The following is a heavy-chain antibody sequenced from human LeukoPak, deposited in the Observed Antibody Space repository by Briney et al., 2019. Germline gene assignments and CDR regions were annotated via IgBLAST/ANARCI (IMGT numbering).Heavy chain of an antibody. CDR3: ARRDGDL. V-gene: IGHV4-59*08. Sequence: SETLSLTCTVSGDSVSTSHWSWIRQPPGAGLEWIGYFYYSGSTNYNPSLKSRVTISVDTSKNQFSLKLTSVTAADTAVYYCARRDGDLWGQGTLVTVSS. J-gene: IGHJ5*02. CDR2: FYYSGST. CDR1: GDSVSTSH. D-gene: IGHD2-21*01.